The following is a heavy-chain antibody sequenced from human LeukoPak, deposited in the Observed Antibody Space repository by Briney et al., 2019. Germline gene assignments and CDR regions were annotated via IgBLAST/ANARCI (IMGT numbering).Heavy chain of an antibody. CDR1: GFTFSSYA. CDR3: AKTGYCSSASCGGFDY. V-gene: IGHV3-23*01. D-gene: IGHD2-2*01. Sequence: PGGSLRLSCAASGFTFSSYAMSWVRQAPGKGLEWVSAISGSGGSTYYADSVKGRFTISRDNSKNTLYLQMNSLRAEDTAVYYCAKTGYCSSASCGGFDYWGQGTPVTVSS. J-gene: IGHJ4*02. CDR2: ISGSGGST.